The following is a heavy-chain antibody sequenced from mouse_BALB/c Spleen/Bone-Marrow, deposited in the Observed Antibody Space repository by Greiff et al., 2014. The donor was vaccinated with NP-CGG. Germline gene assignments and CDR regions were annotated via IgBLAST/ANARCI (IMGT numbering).Heavy chain of an antibody. V-gene: IGHV3-8*02. J-gene: IGHJ2*01. Sequence: EVKVVESGPSLVKPSQTLSLTCSVTGDSITRGYWNWIRKFPGNKLEYMGYITYSANTYYNPSLKSRLSITRDTSKNQYYLQLNSVTTEGTATYYCATGYYFDYWGQGTTLTVSS. CDR1: GDSITRGY. CDR2: ITYSANT. D-gene: IGHD4-1*01. CDR3: ATGYYFDY.